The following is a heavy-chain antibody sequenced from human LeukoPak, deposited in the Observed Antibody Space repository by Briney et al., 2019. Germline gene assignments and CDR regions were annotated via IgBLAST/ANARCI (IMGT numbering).Heavy chain of an antibody. V-gene: IGHV4-34*01. D-gene: IGHD1-1*01. CDR2: INHSGST. Sequence: PSETLSLTCAVYGGSFSGYYWSWVRQPPGKGLEWIGEINHSGSTNYNPSLKSRVTISVDTSKNQFSLKLSSVTAADTAVYYCARGLINQLGSYYYYYYMDVWGKGTTVTVSS. CDR1: GGSFSGYY. J-gene: IGHJ6*03. CDR3: ARGLINQLGSYYYYYYMDV.